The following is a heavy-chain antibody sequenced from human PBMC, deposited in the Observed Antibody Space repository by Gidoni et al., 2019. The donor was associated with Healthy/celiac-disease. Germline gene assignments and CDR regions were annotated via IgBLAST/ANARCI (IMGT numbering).Heavy chain of an antibody. J-gene: IGHJ4*02. V-gene: IGHV4-59*12. CDR3: ARDSGSGGDYDY. CDR2: IYYSGST. CDR1: GGSISSYY. Sequence: QVQLQESGPGLVKPSETLSLTCTVSGGSISSYYWSWIRQPPGKGLEWIVYIYYSGSTNYNPSLKSRVTISVDTSKNQFSLKLSSVTAADTAVYYCARDSGSGGDYDYWGQGTLVTVSS. D-gene: IGHD3-10*01.